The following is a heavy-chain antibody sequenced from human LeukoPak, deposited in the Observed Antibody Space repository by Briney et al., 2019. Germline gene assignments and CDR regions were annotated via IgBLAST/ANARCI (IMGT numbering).Heavy chain of an antibody. Sequence: SETLSLTCTVSGGSINSYYWSWIRQPPGKGLEWIGYIYYSGSTNYNPSLKSRVTISVDTSKNQFSLKLSSVTAADTAVYYCARVGYSGLIGYWGQGTLVTVSS. V-gene: IGHV4-59*01. CDR1: GGSINSYY. CDR3: ARVGYSGLIGY. J-gene: IGHJ4*02. CDR2: IYYSGST. D-gene: IGHD5-12*01.